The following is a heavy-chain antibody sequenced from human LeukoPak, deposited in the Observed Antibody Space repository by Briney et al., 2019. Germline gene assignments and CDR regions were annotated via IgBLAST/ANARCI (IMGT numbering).Heavy chain of an antibody. CDR3: ARYSSSSGRSFYYYGMDV. CDR2: IYYSGST. J-gene: IGHJ6*02. D-gene: IGHD6-6*01. V-gene: IGHV4-31*03. Sequence: SQTLSLTCTVSGGSISSGGYYWSWIRQHPGKGLEWIGYIYYSGSTYYNPSLKSRVTISVDTSKNQFSLKLSSVTAADTAVYYCARYSSSSGRSFYYYGMDVRGQGTTVTVSS. CDR1: GGSISSGGYY.